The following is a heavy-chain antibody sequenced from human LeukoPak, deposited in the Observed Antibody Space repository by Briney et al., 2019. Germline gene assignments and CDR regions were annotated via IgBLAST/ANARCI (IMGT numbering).Heavy chain of an antibody. D-gene: IGHD3-9*01. CDR2: INAGNGNT. CDR3: ARGGASWGNSGLNYDIPNYYYYMDV. Sequence: ASVKVSCKASGYTFTSYAMHWVRQAPGQRLEWMGWINAGNGNTKYSQKFQGRVTITRDTSASTAYMELSSLRSEDTAVYYCARGGASWGNSGLNYDIPNYYYYMDVWGKGTTVTVSS. CDR1: GYTFTSYA. J-gene: IGHJ6*03. V-gene: IGHV1-3*01.